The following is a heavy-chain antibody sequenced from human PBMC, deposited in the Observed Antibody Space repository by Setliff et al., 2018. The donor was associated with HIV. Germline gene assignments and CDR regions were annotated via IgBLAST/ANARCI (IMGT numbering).Heavy chain of an antibody. D-gene: IGHD4-17*01. J-gene: IGHJ3*01. CDR1: GYTFTDYY. CDR3: ARGQASNDYGVSF. CDR2: VDPEDGET. Sequence: ASVKVSCKASGYTFTDYYMHWVQQAPGKGLEWMGRVDPEDGETIYAEKFQGRVTITADTSTDTAYMELSSLRSEDTAVYYCARGQASNDYGVSFWGQGTMVTVS. V-gene: IGHV1-69-2*01.